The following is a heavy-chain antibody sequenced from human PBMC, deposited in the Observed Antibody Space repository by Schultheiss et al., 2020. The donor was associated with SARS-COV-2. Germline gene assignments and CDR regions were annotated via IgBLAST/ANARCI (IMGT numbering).Heavy chain of an antibody. CDR1: GGSISSSNW. D-gene: IGHD6-19*01. Sequence: SETLSLTCAVSGGSISSSNWWSWVRQPPGKGLEWIGEIYHSGSTNYNPSLKSRVTISVDKSKNQFSLTLTTVTAADTAVYYCARLSGLASYFDYWGQGTLVTVSS. V-gene: IGHV4-4*02. J-gene: IGHJ4*02. CDR2: IYHSGST. CDR3: ARLSGLASYFDY.